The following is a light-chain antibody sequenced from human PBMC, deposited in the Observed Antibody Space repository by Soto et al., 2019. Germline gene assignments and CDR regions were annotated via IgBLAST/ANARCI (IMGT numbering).Light chain of an antibody. CDR1: QSISSW. CDR3: QQYSSYSNT. Sequence: DIQMTQSPSTLSASVGDRVTITCRASQSISSWLAWYQRKPGRAPKLLIQRASSLESGVPSRFSGSESGTEFTLTISSLQPDDSASYYCQQYSSYSNTFGQGTKVEIK. V-gene: IGKV1-5*03. J-gene: IGKJ1*01. CDR2: RAS.